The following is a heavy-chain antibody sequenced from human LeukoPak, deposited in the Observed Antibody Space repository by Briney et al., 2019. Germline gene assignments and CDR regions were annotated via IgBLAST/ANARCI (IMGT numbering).Heavy chain of an antibody. V-gene: IGHV1-18*01. CDR1: GYTFTSYG. J-gene: IGHJ5*02. Sequence: ASVKVSCKASGYTFTSYGISWVRQAPGQGLEWMGWISAYNGNTNYARKLQGRVTMTTDTSTSTAYMELRSLRSDDTAVYYCALTGDDILTGYYYNWFDPWGQGTLVTVSS. D-gene: IGHD3-9*01. CDR2: ISAYNGNT. CDR3: ALTGDDILTGYYYNWFDP.